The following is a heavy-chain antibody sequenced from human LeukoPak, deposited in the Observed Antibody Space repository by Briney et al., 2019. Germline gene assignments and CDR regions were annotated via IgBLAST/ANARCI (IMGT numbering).Heavy chain of an antibody. CDR2: FYHSGST. Sequence: PSETLSLTCTVSGYSISSISRTYYWGWVRQFPGKGLEWIGSFYHSGSTYYNPSLQSRVTISIDTSKNQFSLKLSSVTAADTAVYYCARQGWSTTYYFDYWGQGTLVTVSS. CDR3: ARQGWSTTYYFDY. V-gene: IGHV4-39*01. D-gene: IGHD6-19*01. CDR1: GYSISSISRTYY. J-gene: IGHJ4*02.